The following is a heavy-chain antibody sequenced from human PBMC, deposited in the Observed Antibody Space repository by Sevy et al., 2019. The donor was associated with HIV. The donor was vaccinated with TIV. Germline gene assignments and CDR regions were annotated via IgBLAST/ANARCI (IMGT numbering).Heavy chain of an antibody. Sequence: SETLSLTCTVSGGSISSSSYYWGWIRQPPGKGLEWIGCLYYGGSTYSNPSLKSRVTMSVDTSRNQFSLTLSSVTAADTAVYYCVRRLPHSLGWSFVYWGQGTLVTVSS. CDR2: LYYGGST. CDR1: GGSISSSSYY. J-gene: IGHJ4*02. V-gene: IGHV4-39*01. CDR3: VRRLPHSLGWSFVY. D-gene: IGHD6-19*01.